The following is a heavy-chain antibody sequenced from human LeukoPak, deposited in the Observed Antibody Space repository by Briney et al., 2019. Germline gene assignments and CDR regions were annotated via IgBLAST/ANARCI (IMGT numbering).Heavy chain of an antibody. CDR2: IKEDGGEK. J-gene: IGHJ4*02. CDR1: GFTFSSYW. Sequence: GGSLRLSCAASGFTFSSYWMTWVRQAPGKGLEWVASIKEDGGEKYNVDSVKGRFTSSRANAKNSLYLQMNSLTAEDTGVYYCARDYGYNNDWFGAPFDYWGQGTLVTVSS. V-gene: IGHV3-7*01. D-gene: IGHD3-9*01. CDR3: ARDYGYNNDWFGAPFDY.